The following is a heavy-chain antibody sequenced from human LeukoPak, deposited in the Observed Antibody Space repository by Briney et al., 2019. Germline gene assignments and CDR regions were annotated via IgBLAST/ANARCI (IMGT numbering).Heavy chain of an antibody. CDR2: IYYSGST. CDR3: ARGMTTNYYYNYGMDV. D-gene: IGHD4-11*01. J-gene: IGHJ6*02. Sequence: SETLSLTCTVSGGSISSYYWSWIRQPPGKGLEWIGYIYYSGSTNYNPSLKSRVTISVDTSKNQFSLKLSSVTAADTAVYYCARGMTTNYYYNYGMDVWGQGTTVTVSS. CDR1: GGSISSYY. V-gene: IGHV4-59*01.